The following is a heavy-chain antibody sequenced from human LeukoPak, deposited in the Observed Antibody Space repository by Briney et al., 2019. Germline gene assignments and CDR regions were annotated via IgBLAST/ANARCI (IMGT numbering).Heavy chain of an antibody. Sequence: SVKVSCKASGGTFSSYAISWVRQAPGQGLEWMGGIIPIFGTANYAQKFQGRVTITTDESTSTAYMELSSLRSEDTAVYYCARDLTAMVAGAFDIWGQGTMVTVSS. V-gene: IGHV1-69*05. CDR1: GGTFSSYA. D-gene: IGHD5-18*01. J-gene: IGHJ3*02. CDR2: IIPIFGTA. CDR3: ARDLTAMVAGAFDI.